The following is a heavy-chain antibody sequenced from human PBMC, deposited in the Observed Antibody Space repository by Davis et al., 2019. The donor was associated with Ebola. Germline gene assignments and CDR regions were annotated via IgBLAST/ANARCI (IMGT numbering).Heavy chain of an antibody. CDR2: IWYDGSNK. CDR1: GFTFSSYG. V-gene: IGHV3-33*01. Sequence: GESLKISCAASGFTFSSYGMHWVRQAPGKGLEWVAVIWYDGSNKYYADSVKGRFTISRDNSKNTLYLQMNSLKTEDTAVYYCTRPAYGDYVGYWGQGTLVTVSS. CDR3: TRPAYGDYVGY. J-gene: IGHJ4*02. D-gene: IGHD4-17*01.